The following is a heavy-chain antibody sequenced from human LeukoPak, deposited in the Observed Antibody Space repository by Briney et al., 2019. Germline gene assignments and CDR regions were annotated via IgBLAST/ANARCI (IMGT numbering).Heavy chain of an antibody. CDR1: GFTFSSYG. CDR2: ISYDGSNK. Sequence: PGGSLRLSCAASGFTFSSYGMHWVRQAPGKGLEWVAVISYDGSNKYYADSVKGRFTISRDNSKNTLYLQMNSLRAEDTAVYYCAKDIGDSSSWYKYYYGMDVWGQGTTVTVSS. J-gene: IGHJ6*02. D-gene: IGHD6-13*01. CDR3: AKDIGDSSSWYKYYYGMDV. V-gene: IGHV3-30*18.